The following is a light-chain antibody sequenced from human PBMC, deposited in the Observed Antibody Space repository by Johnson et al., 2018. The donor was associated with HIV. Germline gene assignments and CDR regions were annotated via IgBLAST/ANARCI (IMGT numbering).Light chain of an antibody. CDR3: GTWDSSLSAVV. CDR1: SSNIGNNY. J-gene: IGLJ1*01. CDR2: ENN. V-gene: IGLV1-51*02. Sequence: LTQPPSVSAAPGQKVTISCSGSSSNIGNNYVSWYQQLPGTAPKLLIYENNKRPSGIPDRFSGSKSGTSATLGITGLQTGDEADYYCGTWDSSLSAVVFGTGTKVTVL.